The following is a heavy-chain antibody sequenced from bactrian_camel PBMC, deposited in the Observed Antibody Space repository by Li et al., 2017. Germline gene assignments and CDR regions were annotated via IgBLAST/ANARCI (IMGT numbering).Heavy chain of an antibody. CDR1: AYLYGHC. V-gene: IGHV3S53*01. D-gene: IGHD6*01. J-gene: IGHJ6*01. Sequence: HVQLVESGGGSVQAGGSLRLSCAASAYLYGHCMGWFRAAEGKDREVIAAIDSDGSTSYADSVKGRFTISRDNAKNTLYLQMNNLKPEDTAMYFCAAARWCRGSWLDFTSWGQGTQVTV. CDR2: IDSDGST. CDR3: AAARWCRGSWLDFTS.